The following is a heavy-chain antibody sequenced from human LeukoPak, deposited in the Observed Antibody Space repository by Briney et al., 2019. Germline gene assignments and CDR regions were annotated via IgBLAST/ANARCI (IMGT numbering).Heavy chain of an antibody. CDR1: GGTFSSYA. CDR3: ARSDNDAFDI. V-gene: IGHV1-69*05. J-gene: IGHJ3*02. D-gene: IGHD2-21*01. CDR2: IIPIFGTA. Sequence: SVKVSCKASGGTFSSYAISWVRQAPGQGLEWMGRIIPIFGTANYAQKFQGRVTITTDESTSTAYMELSSLRSKDTAVYYCARSDNDAFDIWGQGTMVTVSS.